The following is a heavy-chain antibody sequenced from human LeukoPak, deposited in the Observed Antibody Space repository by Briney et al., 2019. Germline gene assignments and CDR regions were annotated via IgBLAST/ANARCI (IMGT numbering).Heavy chain of an antibody. J-gene: IGHJ5*02. Sequence: ASVNVSCKTSGYSFTDYYMHWVRQAPGQGLEGMGWINPNSGGTSSAQKFQGRVTMTRDTSITTVYMEMSWLTSDDTAIYYCARADRLHGGPYLIGPWGQGTLVTVSS. V-gene: IGHV1-2*02. CDR3: ARADRLHGGPYLIGP. CDR2: INPNSGGT. D-gene: IGHD2-21*01. CDR1: GYSFTDYY.